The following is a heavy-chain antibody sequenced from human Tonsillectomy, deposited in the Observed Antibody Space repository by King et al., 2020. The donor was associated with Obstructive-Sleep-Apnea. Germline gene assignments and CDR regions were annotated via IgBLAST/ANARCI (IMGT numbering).Heavy chain of an antibody. CDR3: ARHNLGYCSSASCYAVDY. CDR2: IDPSDSYA. Sequence: QLVQSGAEVKKPGESLRISCKGSGYIFTTYWISWVRQMPGKGLEWMGKIDPSDSYANYSPSFQGHFTISSDKSISTAYLQWTSLKASDTAMYYCARHNLGYCSSASCYAVDYWGQGTLVTVSS. V-gene: IGHV5-10-1*03. J-gene: IGHJ4*02. CDR1: GYIFTTYW. D-gene: IGHD2-2*01.